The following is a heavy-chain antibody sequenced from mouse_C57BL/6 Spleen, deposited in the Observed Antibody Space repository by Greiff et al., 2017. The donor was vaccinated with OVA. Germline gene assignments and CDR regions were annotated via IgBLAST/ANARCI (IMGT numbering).Heavy chain of an antibody. CDR2: ISGGGGNT. CDR3: ARRRGYGVDYWYFDV. J-gene: IGHJ1*03. CDR1: GFTFSSYT. V-gene: IGHV5-9*04. Sequence: EVKLMESGGGLVKPGGSLKLSCAASGFTFSSYTMSWVRQTPEKRLEWVATISGGGGNTYYPDSVKGRFTISRDNAKNTLYLQMSSLRSEDTAVYYCARRRGYGVDYWYFDVWGTGTTVTVSS. D-gene: IGHD1-1*01.